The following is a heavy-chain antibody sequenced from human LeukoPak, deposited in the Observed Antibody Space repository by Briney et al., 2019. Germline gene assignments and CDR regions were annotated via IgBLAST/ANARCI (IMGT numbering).Heavy chain of an antibody. D-gene: IGHD6-13*01. CDR2: IISSSSYI. Sequence: GGSLGLSCAASGFTFSSYSMNWVRQAPGKGLEWVSFIISSSSYISYADSVKGRCTISRDNAKNSLYLQMNSLRAEDTAVYYCAREARGAAAGSFDYWGQGTLVTVSS. V-gene: IGHV3-21*01. J-gene: IGHJ4*02. CDR3: AREARGAAAGSFDY. CDR1: GFTFSSYS.